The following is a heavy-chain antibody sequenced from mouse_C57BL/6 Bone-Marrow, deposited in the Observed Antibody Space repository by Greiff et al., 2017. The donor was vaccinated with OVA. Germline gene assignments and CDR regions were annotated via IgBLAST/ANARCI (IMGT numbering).Heavy chain of an antibody. CDR1: GYTFTSYW. J-gene: IGHJ2*01. Sequence: QVQLQQPGAELVMPGASVKLSCKASGYTFTSYWMHWVKQRPGQGLEWIGEIDPSDSYTNYNQKFKGKSTLTVDKSSSTAYMQLSSLTSEDSAVYYCAREVTYDPFDYWGQGTTLTVSS. D-gene: IGHD2-13*01. CDR2: IDPSDSYT. V-gene: IGHV1-69*01. CDR3: AREVTYDPFDY.